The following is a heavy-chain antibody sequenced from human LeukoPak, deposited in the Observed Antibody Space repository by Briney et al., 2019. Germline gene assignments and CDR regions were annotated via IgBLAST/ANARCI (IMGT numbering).Heavy chain of an antibody. CDR1: GGSISSGTSF. Sequence: SETLSLTCTVSGGSISSGTSFWRWIRQPPGKGLEWIGSLYYTGSIYQNPSLKSRVTISVETSKNQFSLKVTSVTADDTAVYYCAGNNFYYFAYWGQGSLVTVSS. CDR2: LYYTGSI. CDR3: AGNNFYYFAY. V-gene: IGHV4-39*01. D-gene: IGHD5-24*01. J-gene: IGHJ4*02.